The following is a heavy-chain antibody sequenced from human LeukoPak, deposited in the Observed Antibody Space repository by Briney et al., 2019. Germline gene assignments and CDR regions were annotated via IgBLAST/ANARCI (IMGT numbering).Heavy chain of an antibody. CDR3: ARVRVATMGYYYYYMGV. CDR2: IYHSGST. D-gene: IGHD5-12*01. V-gene: IGHV4-4*02. J-gene: IGHJ6*03. CDR1: GGSLSSSNW. Sequence: PSGTLSLTCAVSGGSLSSSNWWSWVRQPPGKGLEWIGEIYHSGSTNYNPSLKSRVTISVDTSKNQFSLKLSSVTAADTAVYYCARVRVATMGYYYYYMGVWGKGTTVTVSS.